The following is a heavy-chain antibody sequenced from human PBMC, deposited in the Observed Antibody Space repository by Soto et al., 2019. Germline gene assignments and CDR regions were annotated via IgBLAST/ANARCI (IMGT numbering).Heavy chain of an antibody. V-gene: IGHV4-34*01. Sequence: SETLSLTCAVYGGSFSGYYWSWIRQPPGKGLEWIGDINHSGSTNYNPSLKSRVTISVDTSKNQFSLKLSSVTAADTAVYYCARTVVAATLWFDPWGQGTLVTVSS. D-gene: IGHD2-15*01. J-gene: IGHJ5*02. CDR2: INHSGST. CDR1: GGSFSGYY. CDR3: ARTVVAATLWFDP.